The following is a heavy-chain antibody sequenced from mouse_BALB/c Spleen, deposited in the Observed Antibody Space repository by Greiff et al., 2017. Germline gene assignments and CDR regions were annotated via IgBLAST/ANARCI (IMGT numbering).Heavy chain of an antibody. J-gene: IGHJ4*01. D-gene: IGHD4-1*01. CDR3: ARRTGTDYAMDY. V-gene: IGHV5-9*03. CDR2: ISSGGGNT. CDR1: GFTFSSYT. Sequence: DVHLVESGGGLVKPGGSLKLSCAASGFTFSSYTMSWVRQTPEKRLEWVATISSGGGNTYYPDSVKGRFTISRDNAKNNLYLQMSSLRSEDTALYYCARRTGTDYAMDYWGQGTSVTVSS.